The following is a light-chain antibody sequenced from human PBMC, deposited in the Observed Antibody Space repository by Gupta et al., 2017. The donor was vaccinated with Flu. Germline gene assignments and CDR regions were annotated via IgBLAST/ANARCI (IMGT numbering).Light chain of an antibody. J-gene: IGLJ1*01. CDR2: SSN. Sequence: QSLLAQPPSASGTPGQRVTISCSGSRSNIGSNSVNWYQQVPGTSPKLLTYSSNQRPSGVPDRFAGSKSGTSASLAISGLQSEDEADYYCAAWDDSLNGHYVFGTGTKVTVL. CDR3: AAWDDSLNGHYV. CDR1: RSNIGSNS. V-gene: IGLV1-44*01.